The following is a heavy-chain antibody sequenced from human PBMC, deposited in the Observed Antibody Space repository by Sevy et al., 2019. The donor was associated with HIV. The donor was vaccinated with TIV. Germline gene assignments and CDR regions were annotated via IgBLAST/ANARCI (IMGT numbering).Heavy chain of an antibody. D-gene: IGHD2-8*01. CDR1: GFMFSTFG. Sequence: GGSLRLSCAASGFMFSTFGMHWVRQAPGKGLEWVAFISFDGTLEYYADSIKGRFTISRDNSKNTLYLERSSLRTEDTAVYYCARDRFCTYTDCYNWFDPWGQGTPVTVSS. CDR2: ISFDGTLE. V-gene: IGHV3-30*02. J-gene: IGHJ5*02. CDR3: ARDRFCTYTDCYNWFDP.